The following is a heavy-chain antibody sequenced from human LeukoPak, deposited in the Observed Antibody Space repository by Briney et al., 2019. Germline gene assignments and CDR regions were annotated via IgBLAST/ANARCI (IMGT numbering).Heavy chain of an antibody. J-gene: IGHJ4*02. D-gene: IGHD3-9*01. CDR2: IRPEGTTT. Sequence: GGSLRLSCAASGFTFSTYWMHWVRQAPGKGLVGVARIRPEGTTTAYADSVKGRFTISRDNAKNTLFLQMNSLSAEDTAVYYCARDLDWILFDYWGQGTLVTVSS. CDR3: ARDLDWILFDY. CDR1: GFTFSTYW. V-gene: IGHV3-74*03.